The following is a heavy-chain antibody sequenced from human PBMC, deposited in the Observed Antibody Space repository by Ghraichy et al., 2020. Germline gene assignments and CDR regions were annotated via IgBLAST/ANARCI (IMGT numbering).Heavy chain of an antibody. CDR2: ISSSSSTI. CDR3: ARDYRPYYYGSGGYYAY. D-gene: IGHD3-10*01. CDR1: GFTFSSYS. V-gene: IGHV3-48*02. J-gene: IGHJ4*02. Sequence: GGSLSLSCAASGFTFSSYSMNWVRQAPGKGLEWVSYISSSSSTIYYADSVKGRFTISRDNAKNSLYLQMNSLRDEDTAVYYCARDYRPYYYGSGGYYAYWGQGTLVTVSS.